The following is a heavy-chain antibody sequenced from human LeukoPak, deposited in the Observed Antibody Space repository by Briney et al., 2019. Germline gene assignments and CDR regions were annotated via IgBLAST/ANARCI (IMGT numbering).Heavy chain of an antibody. D-gene: IGHD3-3*01. J-gene: IGHJ5*02. CDR2: IYTSGST. Sequence: SETLSLTCTVSGGSISSYYWSWIRQPAGKGLEWIGRIYTSGSTNYNPSLKSRVTMSVDTSKNQFSLKLSSVTAADTAVYYCARGTTYDFWSGYSNNWFDPWGQGTLVTVSS. CDR3: ARGTTYDFWSGYSNNWFDP. V-gene: IGHV4-4*07. CDR1: GGSISSYY.